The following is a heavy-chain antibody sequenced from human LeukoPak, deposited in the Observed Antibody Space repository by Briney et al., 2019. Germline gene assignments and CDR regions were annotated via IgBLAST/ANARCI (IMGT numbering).Heavy chain of an antibody. CDR1: GYTFTSYA. J-gene: IGHJ5*02. Sequence: ASVKVSCKASGYTFTSYAMNWVRQAPGQGLGWMGWINPNTGNPTYAQGFTGRFVFSLDTSVSTAYLQISSLKAEDTAVYYCGRAYQPLGGLSFPDQWGQGTLVTVSS. CDR2: INPNTGNP. CDR3: GRAYQPLGGLSFPDQ. V-gene: IGHV7-4-1*02. D-gene: IGHD3-16*02.